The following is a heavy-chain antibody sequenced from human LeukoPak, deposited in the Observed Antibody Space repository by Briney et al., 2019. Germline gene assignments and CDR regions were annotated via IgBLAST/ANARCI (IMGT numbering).Heavy chain of an antibody. CDR2: IYHSGST. V-gene: IGHV4-39*07. CDR1: GGSISSGDYY. J-gene: IGHJ3*02. D-gene: IGHD3-10*01. Sequence: SETLSLTCTVSGGSISSGDYYWSWIRQPPGKGLEWIGSIYHSGSTYYNPSLKSRVTISVDTSKNQFSLKLSSVTAADTAVYYCARGGVLHGAFDIWGQGTMVTVSS. CDR3: ARGGVLHGAFDI.